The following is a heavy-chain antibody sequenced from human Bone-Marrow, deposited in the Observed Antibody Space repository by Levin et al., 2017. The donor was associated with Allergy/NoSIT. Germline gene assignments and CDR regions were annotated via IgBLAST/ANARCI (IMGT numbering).Heavy chain of an antibody. Sequence: GSLRLSCTVSGGSITSHYWSWIRQPPGKGLEWIGFIFYTGSTTYNPSLQSRVTMSVDTSKNQFSLNLNFVTAADTAVYFCARDRATDWYREAFEIWGHGTMVTVSS. J-gene: IGHJ3*02. CDR3: ARDRATDWYREAFEI. V-gene: IGHV4-59*11. D-gene: IGHD3-9*01. CDR2: IFYTGST. CDR1: GGSITSHY.